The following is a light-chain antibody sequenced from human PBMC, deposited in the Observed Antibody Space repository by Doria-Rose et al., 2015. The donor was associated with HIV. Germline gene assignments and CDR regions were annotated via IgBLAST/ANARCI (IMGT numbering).Light chain of an antibody. CDR2: DGS. CDR3: HQYGTSWT. J-gene: IGKJ1*01. V-gene: IGKV3-20*01. Sequence: TQSPGTLSLSPGERATLSCRASQSFSSTYLARYQQKPGQAPSLLIYDGSTRATGVPDRFSASGSGTDFTLTINRLEPEDFALYYCHQYGTSWTFGQGTKVEI. CDR1: QSFSSTY.